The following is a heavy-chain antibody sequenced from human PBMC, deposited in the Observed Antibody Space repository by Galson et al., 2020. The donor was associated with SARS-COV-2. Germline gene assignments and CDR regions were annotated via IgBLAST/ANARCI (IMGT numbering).Heavy chain of an antibody. D-gene: IGHD3-22*01. CDR2: ISSSGSTI. Sequence: GGSLRLSCAASGFTFSSYEMNWVRQAPGKGLEWVSYISSSGSTIYYADSVKGRFTISRDNAKNSLYLQMNSLRAEDTAVYYCSRDHYYDSSGYYGVVNDAFVIWGQGTMVTVSS. CDR1: GFTFSSYE. V-gene: IGHV3-48*03. J-gene: IGHJ3*02. CDR3: SRDHYYDSSGYYGVVNDAFVI.